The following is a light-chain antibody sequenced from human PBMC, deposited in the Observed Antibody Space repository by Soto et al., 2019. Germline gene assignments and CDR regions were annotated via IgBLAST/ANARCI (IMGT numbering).Light chain of an antibody. V-gene: IGLV2-14*01. CDR1: SSDVGAYKY. CDR2: EVS. J-gene: IGLJ1*01. Sequence: QSALTQPASVSGSPGQSVTISCTGTSSDVGAYKYVSWYQQHPGKAPKLMIYEVSNRPSGVSNRFSGSKSSNTASLTISGLQADDEADYYCGSYTSTDTPFVFGTGTKVTVL. CDR3: GSYTSTDTPFV.